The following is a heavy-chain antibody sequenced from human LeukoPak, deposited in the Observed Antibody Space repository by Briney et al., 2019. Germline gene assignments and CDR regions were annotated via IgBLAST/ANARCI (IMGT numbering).Heavy chain of an antibody. V-gene: IGHV4-39*01. Sequence: SETLSLTCTVSGGSISSSSYYWGWIRQPPGKGLEWIGSIYYSGSTYYNPSLKSRVTISVDTSKNQFSLKLSSVTAADTAVYYCASGDSSRYYYTLDYWGQGTLVTVSS. CDR2: IYYSGST. J-gene: IGHJ4*02. CDR3: ASGDSSRYYYTLDY. CDR1: GGSISSSSYY. D-gene: IGHD3-22*01.